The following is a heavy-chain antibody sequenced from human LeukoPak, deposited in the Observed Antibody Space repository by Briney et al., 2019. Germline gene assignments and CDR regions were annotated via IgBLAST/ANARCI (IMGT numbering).Heavy chain of an antibody. CDR2: ISGSGAST. D-gene: IGHD6-19*01. CDR1: GFTFSNHA. CDR3: ARTVAGDN. V-gene: IGHV3-23*01. Sequence: GSLRLSCAASGFTFSNHAMNWVRQAPGKGLEWVLAISGSGASTYFADSVRGRFTISRDNSKNTLYLQMNSLRAEDTAIYYCARTVAGDNWGQGTLVTVSS. J-gene: IGHJ4*02.